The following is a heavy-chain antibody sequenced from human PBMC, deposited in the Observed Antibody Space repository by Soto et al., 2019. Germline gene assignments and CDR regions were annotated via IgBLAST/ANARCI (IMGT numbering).Heavy chain of an antibody. CDR3: ARSAYDDSGFYFAYWYFVL. V-gene: IGHV1-46*01. J-gene: IGHJ2*01. Sequence: QAQLVQSGAEVQKPGASVKLSCTASGYTFTKNYIHWVRQAPGQGLEWIGIIVPSGGSTNFAPKFHGRVTMTRDTSTNTVYMHLSSLTSEDTAMYYCARSAYDDSGFYFAYWYFVLLGRGSLVTVSS. CDR2: IVPSGGST. D-gene: IGHD3-22*01. CDR1: GYTFTKNY.